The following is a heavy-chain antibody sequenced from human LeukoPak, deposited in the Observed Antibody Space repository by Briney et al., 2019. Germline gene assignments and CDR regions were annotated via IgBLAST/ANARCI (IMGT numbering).Heavy chain of an antibody. V-gene: IGHV3-23*01. CDR2: ISGSGGST. D-gene: IGHD2-2*01. CDR1: GFTFRSYA. CDR3: ARDPPEVVPAADDAFDI. J-gene: IGHJ3*02. Sequence: PGGSLRLSCAASGFTFRSYAMNWVRQAPGQGLEWVSAISGSGGSTHYADSVKGRFTISRDNSHNALYLQMNSLRAEDTAVYYCARDPPEVVPAADDAFDIWGQGTMVTVSS.